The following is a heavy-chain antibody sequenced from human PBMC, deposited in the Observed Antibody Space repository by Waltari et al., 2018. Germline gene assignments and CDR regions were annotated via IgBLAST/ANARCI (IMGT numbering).Heavy chain of an antibody. CDR3: ARGYYDFWSGYYRGGFDY. J-gene: IGHJ4*02. CDR1: GGSIRRYY. Sequence: QAQLQESGPGLVKPSETLSLTCTVSGGSIRRYYWRWIRPPPGKGMEWIGYIYYSGSTNYNPSLKSRVTISVDTSKNQFSLKLSSVTAADTAVYYCARGYYDFWSGYYRGGFDYWGQGTLVTVSS. D-gene: IGHD3-3*01. V-gene: IGHV4-59*01. CDR2: IYYSGST.